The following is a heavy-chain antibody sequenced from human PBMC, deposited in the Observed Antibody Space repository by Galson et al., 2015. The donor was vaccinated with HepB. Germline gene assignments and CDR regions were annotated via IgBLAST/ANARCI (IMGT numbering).Heavy chain of an antibody. J-gene: IGHJ4*02. CDR1: GFTFDDYA. CDR3: AKGRYCSSTSCYRLEYYLDY. Sequence: SLRLSCAASGFTFDDYAMHWVRQAPGKGLEWVSGISWNSGSIGYADSVKGRFTISRDNAKNSLYLQMNSLRAEDTALYYCAKGRYCSSTSCYRLEYYLDYWGQGTLVTVSS. D-gene: IGHD2-2*02. CDR2: ISWNSGSI. V-gene: IGHV3-9*01.